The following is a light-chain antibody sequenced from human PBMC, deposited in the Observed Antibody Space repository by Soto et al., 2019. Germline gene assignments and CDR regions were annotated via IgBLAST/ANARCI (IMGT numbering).Light chain of an antibody. CDR2: KAS. V-gene: IGKV1-5*03. CDR1: QSISPW. J-gene: IGKJ4*01. CDR3: QQYHSFPLT. Sequence: DFQMTQFPSTLSASVGDRVTITCRASQSISPWLAWYQQKPGKAPKLLIYKASSLQSGVPSRFSGSGSGTEFTLTLSGLQPDDFATYYCQQYHSFPLTFGGGTKVDIK.